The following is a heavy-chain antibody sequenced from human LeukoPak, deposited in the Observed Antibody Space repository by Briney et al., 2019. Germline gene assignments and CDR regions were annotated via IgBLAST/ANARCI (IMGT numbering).Heavy chain of an antibody. J-gene: IGHJ4*02. CDR3: ARGHYYDNSGYPY. V-gene: IGHV4-59*01. Sequence: SETLSLTCAVYGGSFSGYYRSWIRQPPGKGLEWIGYIHNSGSTNYNPSLKSRVTISVDTSKKQLSLNLSSVTAADTAVYYCARGHYYDNSGYPYWGQGTLVTVSS. CDR1: GGSFSGYY. D-gene: IGHD3-22*01. CDR2: IHNSGST.